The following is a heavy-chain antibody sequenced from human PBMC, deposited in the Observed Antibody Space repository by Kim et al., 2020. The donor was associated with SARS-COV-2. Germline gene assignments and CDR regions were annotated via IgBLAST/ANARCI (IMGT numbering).Heavy chain of an antibody. J-gene: IGHJ3*02. CDR2: ISSSSSYI. CDR3: ARDWGSYPDAFDI. V-gene: IGHV3-21*01. D-gene: IGHD1-26*01. Sequence: GGSLRLSCAASGFTFSSYSMNWVRQAPGKGLEWVSSISSSSSYIYYADSVKGRFTISRDNAKNSLYLQMNSLRAEDTAVYYCARDWGSYPDAFDIWGQGTMVTVSS. CDR1: GFTFSSYS.